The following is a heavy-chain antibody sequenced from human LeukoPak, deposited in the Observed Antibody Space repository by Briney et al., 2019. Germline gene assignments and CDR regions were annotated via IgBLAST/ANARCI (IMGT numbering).Heavy chain of an antibody. CDR2: IKRTAEEGTT. J-gene: IGHJ4*02. Sequence: PGGSLSLSCATSGLSFSNAWTSWVRQAPGKGREWVGRIKRTAEEGTTNYAAPVIGRFTISRDDSKNTLYLLMTSVKAEDSAAYYCSTDVGSGWNGFNFWSQGTLVTVSS. D-gene: IGHD6-19*01. CDR1: GLSFSNAW. V-gene: IGHV3-15*01. CDR3: STDVGSGWNGFNF.